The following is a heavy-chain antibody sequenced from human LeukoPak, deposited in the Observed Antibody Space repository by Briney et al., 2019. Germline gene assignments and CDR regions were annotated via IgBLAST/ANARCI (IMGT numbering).Heavy chain of an antibody. V-gene: IGHV1-69*05. Sequence: ASVKVSCKASGGTFIRYAISWVRQAPGQGLEWMGGIIPGFGTGTYAQKFQGRVTITTDESTNTALVELSSLRSEDTAVYYCARVLSAALYYFDYWGQGTLVTVSS. CDR3: ARVLSAALYYFDY. D-gene: IGHD6-13*01. J-gene: IGHJ4*02. CDR1: GGTFIRYA. CDR2: IIPGFGTG.